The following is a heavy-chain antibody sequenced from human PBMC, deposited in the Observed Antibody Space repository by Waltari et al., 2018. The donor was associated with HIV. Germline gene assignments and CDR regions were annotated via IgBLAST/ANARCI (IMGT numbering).Heavy chain of an antibody. CDR1: GYTFTSYD. CDR2: KNPNSGNT. Sequence: QVQLVQSGAEVKKPGASVKVSCKASGYTFTSYDINWVRQATGQGLEWMGWKNPNSGNTGYATKFQGSVTMTRNTAISTDYMELSSRRSEDTAGYYCARGRTIAARVYWFDPWGQGTLVTVSS. J-gene: IGHJ5*02. D-gene: IGHD6-6*01. CDR3: ARGRTIAARVYWFDP. V-gene: IGHV1-8*01.